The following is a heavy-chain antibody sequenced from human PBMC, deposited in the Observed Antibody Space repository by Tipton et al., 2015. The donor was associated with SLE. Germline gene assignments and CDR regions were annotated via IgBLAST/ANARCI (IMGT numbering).Heavy chain of an antibody. CDR3: ARDEGWGWFDY. Sequence: QLVQSGPEVKKPGASVKVSCKASGYTFTSYAMHWVRQAPGQRLEWMGWINAGNGNTKYSQKFQGRVTITRDTSASTAYMELSSLRSEDTAVYYCARDEGWGWFDYWGQGTLVIVSS. V-gene: IGHV1-3*01. J-gene: IGHJ4*02. CDR1: GYTFTSYA. D-gene: IGHD2-21*01. CDR2: INAGNGNT.